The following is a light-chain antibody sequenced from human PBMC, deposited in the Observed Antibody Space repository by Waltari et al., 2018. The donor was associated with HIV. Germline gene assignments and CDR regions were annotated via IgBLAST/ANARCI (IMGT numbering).Light chain of an antibody. Sequence: QSVLTQPPSVSGTPGQRVTISCSGSTSNIGSNYVYWYQQLPETAPKLLIYRDNQRPSGVPAGFSGSKSCTSSSPAINGLRPEDEADYYCSAWDDTLSGQGVFGGGTKLTVL. CDR3: SAWDDTLSGQGV. CDR1: TSNIGSNY. CDR2: RDN. V-gene: IGLV1-47*01. J-gene: IGLJ2*01.